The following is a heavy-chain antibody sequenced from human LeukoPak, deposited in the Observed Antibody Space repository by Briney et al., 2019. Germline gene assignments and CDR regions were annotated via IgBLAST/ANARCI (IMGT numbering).Heavy chain of an antibody. Sequence: GGSLRLSCGASGFTFSNYGMLWVRQAPGKGLEWVAFIRYDGSDKSYADSVKGRFTISRDNSENTLYLQINSLRVEDTAVYYCAKDTPTTGYHLDSWGQGTLVTVSS. CDR2: IRYDGSDK. CDR3: AKDTPTTGYHLDS. D-gene: IGHD1-1*01. V-gene: IGHV3-30*02. CDR1: GFTFSNYG. J-gene: IGHJ4*02.